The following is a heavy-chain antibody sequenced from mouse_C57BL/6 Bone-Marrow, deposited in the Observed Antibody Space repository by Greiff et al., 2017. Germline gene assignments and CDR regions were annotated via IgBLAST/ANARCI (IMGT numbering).Heavy chain of an antibody. D-gene: IGHD2-4*01. J-gene: IGHJ3*01. CDR3: ARNFEGLYYDYGAY. Sequence: VQLQQSGPGLVQPSQSLSITCTVSGFSLTSYGVHWVRQSPGKGLEWLGVIWSGGSTDYNAAFISRLSISKDNSKSQVFFNMNSLQADDTAIYYCARNFEGLYYDYGAYWGQGTLVTVSA. V-gene: IGHV2-2*01. CDR1: GFSLTSYG. CDR2: IWSGGST.